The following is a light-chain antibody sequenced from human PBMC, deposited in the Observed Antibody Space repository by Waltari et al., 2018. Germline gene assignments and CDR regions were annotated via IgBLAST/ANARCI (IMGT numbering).Light chain of an antibody. J-gene: IGKJ5*01. CDR2: GAS. Sequence: ELVLTQSPRTLSLSPRERVTLSCKASQSVSSSYLAWFQQKPGQTPRLLIYGASTRATGIPDRFSGSGSGTDFTLTINRLQPEDFAVYSCHQYGDSPFTFGKGTRLEIK. V-gene: IGKV3-20*01. CDR1: QSVSSSY. CDR3: HQYGDSPFT.